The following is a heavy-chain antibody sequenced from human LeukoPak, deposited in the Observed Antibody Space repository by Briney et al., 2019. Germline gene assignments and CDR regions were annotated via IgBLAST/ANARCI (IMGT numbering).Heavy chain of an antibody. CDR2: INPNGGET. CDR1: GYTFTDSY. D-gene: IGHD5-18*01. CDR3: ARVVNSYGSWFDP. V-gene: IGHV1-2*02. Sequence: ASVKVSCKASGYTFTDSYIHWVRQAPGQGLEWIGWINPNGGETIYAQKLQGSVTMTRDTSISTAYMELSRLRSDDTAVYYCARVVNSYGSWFDPWGQGTLVTVSS. J-gene: IGHJ5*02.